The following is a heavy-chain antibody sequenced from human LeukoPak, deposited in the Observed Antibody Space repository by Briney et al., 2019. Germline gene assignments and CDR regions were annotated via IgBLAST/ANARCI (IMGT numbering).Heavy chain of an antibody. V-gene: IGHV1-18*04. CDR2: IGGYNGNT. CDR1: GYTFTSYG. CDR3: AAGDGNYGDYINY. D-gene: IGHD4-17*01. Sequence: GASVKVSCKASGYTFTSYGISWVRQAPGQGLEWMGWIGGYNGNTNYAQKLQGRVTMTTDTSTSTAYMELSSLRSEDTAIYYCAAGDGNYGDYINYWGQGTLVTVSS. J-gene: IGHJ4*02.